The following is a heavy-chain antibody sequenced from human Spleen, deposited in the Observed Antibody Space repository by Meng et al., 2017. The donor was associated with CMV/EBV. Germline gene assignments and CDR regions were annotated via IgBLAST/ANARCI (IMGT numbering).Heavy chain of an antibody. CDR2: IYYSGST. CDR1: GGSISVSSYY. CDR3: ARETPSITGGSYGMDV. D-gene: IGHD1-20*01. J-gene: IGHJ6*02. Sequence: SETLSLTCTVSGGSISVSSYYWGWIRQPPGKGLEWIGIIYYSGSTYYNASLKSRVTISVDTSKNQFSLKLSSVTAADTAVYYCARETPSITGGSYGMDVWGRGTTVTVSS. V-gene: IGHV4-39*07.